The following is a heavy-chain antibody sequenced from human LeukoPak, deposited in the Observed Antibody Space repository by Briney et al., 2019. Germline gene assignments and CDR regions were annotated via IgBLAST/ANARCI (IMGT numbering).Heavy chain of an antibody. V-gene: IGHV4-4*07. CDR1: GGSISSYY. CDR3: ATGDYYGSGSSNY. J-gene: IGHJ4*02. D-gene: IGHD3-10*01. Sequence: SETLSLXCTVSGGSISSYYWSWIRQPAGKGLEWIGRSYTSGSTNYNPSLKSRVTMSVDTSKNQVSLKLSSVTAAATAVYYCATGDYYGSGSSNYWGQGTLVTVSS. CDR2: SYTSGST.